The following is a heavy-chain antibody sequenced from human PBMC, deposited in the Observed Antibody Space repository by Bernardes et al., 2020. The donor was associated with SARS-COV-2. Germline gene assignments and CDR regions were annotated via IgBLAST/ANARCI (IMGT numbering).Heavy chain of an antibody. CDR2: INVGNGDT. Sequence: ASVKVSCKASGYTFSHYAIHWVRQAPGQRLEWMGWINVGNGDTKYSQKFQGRVTVTTDTSATTAYMELSSLRSEDTAVYFCSRSATVTTWFDPWGQGTLVTVSS. V-gene: IGHV1-3*01. CDR1: GYTFSHYA. J-gene: IGHJ5*02. D-gene: IGHD4-17*01. CDR3: SRSATVTTWFDP.